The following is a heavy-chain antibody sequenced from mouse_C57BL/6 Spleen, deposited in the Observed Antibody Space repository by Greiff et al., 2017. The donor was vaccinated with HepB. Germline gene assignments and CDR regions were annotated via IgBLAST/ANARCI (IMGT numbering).Heavy chain of an antibody. V-gene: IGHV1-39*01. CDR1: GYSFTDYN. CDR2: INPNYGTT. CDR3: ARSPHAAKALYWYFDV. Sequence: EVQVVESGPELVKPGASVKISCKASGYSFTDYNMNWVKQSNGKSLEWIGVINPNYGTTSYNQKFKGKATLTVDQSSSTAYMQLNSLTSEDSAVYYCARSPHAAKALYWYFDVWGTGTTVTVSS. J-gene: IGHJ1*03.